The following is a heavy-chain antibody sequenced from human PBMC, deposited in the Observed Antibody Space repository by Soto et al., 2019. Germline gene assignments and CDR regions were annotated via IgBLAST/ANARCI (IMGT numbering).Heavy chain of an antibody. J-gene: IGHJ3*02. Sequence: QVQLVQAGAEVKKPGSSVKVSCKASGGTFSNYGISWVRQAPGQGLEWMGGIIPISGTINYAQKFQGRVTITADESTSTIYMGLSSLRSEDTAVYFCARGPERGYDWNYYNAFDIWGQGTMVTVSS. CDR2: IIPISGTI. CDR3: ARGPERGYDWNYYNAFDI. CDR1: GGTFSNYG. V-gene: IGHV1-69*01. D-gene: IGHD1-7*01.